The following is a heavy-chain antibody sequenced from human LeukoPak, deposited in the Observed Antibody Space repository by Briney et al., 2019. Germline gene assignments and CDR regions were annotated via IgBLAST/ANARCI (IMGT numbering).Heavy chain of an antibody. CDR2: IWYDGSNK. V-gene: IGHV3-33*01. J-gene: IGHJ4*02. CDR3: ARGLAAAGTFSGY. Sequence: GGSLRLSRAASGFTFSSYGMHWVRQAPGKGLEWVAVIWYDGSNKYYADSVKGRFTISRDNSKNTLYLQMNSLRAEDTAVYYCARGLAAAGTFSGYWGQETLVTVSS. CDR1: GFTFSSYG. D-gene: IGHD6-13*01.